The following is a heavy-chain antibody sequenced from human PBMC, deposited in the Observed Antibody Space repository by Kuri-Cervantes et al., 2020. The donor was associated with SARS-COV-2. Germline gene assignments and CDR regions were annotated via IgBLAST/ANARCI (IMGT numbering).Heavy chain of an antibody. CDR1: GGSFSGYY. CDR2: INHSGST. D-gene: IGHD3-16*01. CDR3: ARGKSFVGN. Sequence: SETLSLTCAVYGGSFSGYYWSWIRQPPGKGLEWIGEINHSGSTNYNPSLKSRVTISVDTSKNQFSLKLSSVTAADTAVYYCARGKSFVGNWGQGTRVTVSS. J-gene: IGHJ4*02. V-gene: IGHV4-34*01.